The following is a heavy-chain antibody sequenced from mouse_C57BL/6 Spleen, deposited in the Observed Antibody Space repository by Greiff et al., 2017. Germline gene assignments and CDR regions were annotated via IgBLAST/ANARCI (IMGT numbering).Heavy chain of an antibody. CDR3: VRQSYGDYYAMDY. CDR2: IRSKSNNYAT. D-gene: IGHD1-1*01. Sequence: EVQVVESGGGLVQPKGSLKLSCAASGFSFNTYAMNWVRQAPGKGLEWVARIRSKSNNYATYYADSVKDRFTISRDDSESMLYLQMNNLKTEDTAMYYCVRQSYGDYYAMDYWGQGTSVTVSS. V-gene: IGHV10-1*01. CDR1: GFSFNTYA. J-gene: IGHJ4*01.